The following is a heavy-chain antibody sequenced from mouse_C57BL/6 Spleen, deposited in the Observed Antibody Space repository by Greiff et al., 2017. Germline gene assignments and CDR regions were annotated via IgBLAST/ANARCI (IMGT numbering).Heavy chain of an antibody. CDR2: IYPGDGDT. Sequence: VQLQQSGPELVKPGASVKISCKASGYAFSSSWMNWVKQRPGKGLEWIGRIYPGDGDTNYNGKFKGKATLTADKSSSTAYMQLSSLTSEDSAVYCCARGETGTGDYFDYWGQGTTLTVSS. V-gene: IGHV1-82*01. D-gene: IGHD4-1*01. CDR3: ARGETGTGDYFDY. J-gene: IGHJ2*01. CDR1: GYAFSSSW.